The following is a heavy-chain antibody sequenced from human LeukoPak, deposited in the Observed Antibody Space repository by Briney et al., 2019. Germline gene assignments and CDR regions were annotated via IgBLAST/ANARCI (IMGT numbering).Heavy chain of an antibody. Sequence: SVKVSCKAPGGTFSSYTISWVRQAPGQGLEWMGRIIPILGIANYAQKFQGRVTITADKSTSTAYMELSSLRSEDTAVYYCASVEVDRARTMDVWGQGTTVTVSS. D-gene: IGHD2-21*01. CDR2: IIPILGIA. V-gene: IGHV1-69*02. J-gene: IGHJ6*02. CDR1: GGTFSSYT. CDR3: ASVEVDRARTMDV.